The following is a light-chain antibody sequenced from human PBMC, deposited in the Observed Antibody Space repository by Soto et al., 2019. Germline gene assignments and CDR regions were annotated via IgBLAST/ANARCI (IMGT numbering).Light chain of an antibody. CDR1: SGDVGSYDL. CDR3: CSYAGSSVFYV. V-gene: IGLV2-23*01. Sequence: QSVLTQPASVSGSPGQSITISCTGTSGDVGSYDLVSWYQQHPGKAPKLIIYEGSERPSGVSDRFSGSKSGNTASLTISGLQADDAAEYYCCSYAGSSVFYVFGTGTKVTVL. CDR2: EGS. J-gene: IGLJ1*01.